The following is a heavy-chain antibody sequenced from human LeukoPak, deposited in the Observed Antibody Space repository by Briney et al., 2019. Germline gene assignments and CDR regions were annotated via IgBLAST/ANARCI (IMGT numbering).Heavy chain of an antibody. V-gene: IGHV1-18*01. CDR1: GYTFTSYG. D-gene: IGHD2-2*02. CDR2: ISAYNGNT. Sequence: ASVKVSCKASGYTFTSYGISWVRQAPGQGLEWMGWISAYNGNTHYAQKLQGRVTMTTDTSTSTAYMELRSLRSDDTAVYYCAKDSYCSSTSCYNGNNWFDPWGQGTLVTVSS. J-gene: IGHJ5*02. CDR3: AKDSYCSSTSCYNGNNWFDP.